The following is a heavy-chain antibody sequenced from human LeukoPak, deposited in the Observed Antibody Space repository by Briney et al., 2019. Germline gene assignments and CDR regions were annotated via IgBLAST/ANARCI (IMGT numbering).Heavy chain of an antibody. V-gene: IGHV3-23*01. CDR2: VSGSAFST. D-gene: IGHD5-12*01. CDR1: GFTVSSNY. Sequence: GGSLRLSCAASGFTVSSNYMSWVRQAPGKGLEWASAVSGSAFSTYYAGSVKGRFTISRDNSKDTLYLQLNSLRAEDTAVYYCAKDMGSGYDYFSYYFDYWGQGTLVTVSS. J-gene: IGHJ4*02. CDR3: AKDMGSGYDYFSYYFDY.